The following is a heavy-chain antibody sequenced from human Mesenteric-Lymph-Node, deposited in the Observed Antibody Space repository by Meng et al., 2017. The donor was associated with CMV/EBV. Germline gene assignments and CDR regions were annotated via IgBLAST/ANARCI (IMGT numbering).Heavy chain of an antibody. Sequence: TCAVDGGSFSGYYWSWIRQPPGKGLEGIGEINHSGSTNYNPSLKSRVTISVDTSKNQFSLKLSSVTAADTAVYYCARGKGWFGEIDYWGQGTLVTVSS. D-gene: IGHD3-10*01. CDR1: GGSFSGYY. J-gene: IGHJ4*02. CDR2: INHSGST. CDR3: ARGKGWFGEIDY. V-gene: IGHV4-34*01.